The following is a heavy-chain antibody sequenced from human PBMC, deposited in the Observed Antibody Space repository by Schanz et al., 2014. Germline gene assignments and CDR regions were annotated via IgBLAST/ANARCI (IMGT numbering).Heavy chain of an antibody. D-gene: IGHD2-2*01. J-gene: IGHJ5*02. CDR2: IYYSGST. Sequence: QVQLQESGPGLVKPSDTLSLTCAVSGYSINTSDWWGWIRQPPGKGLEWIGYIYYSGSTYYNPSLKSRVTMSVDTSKNQFSRKLSSVTAADTAVYYCARGGYCSRTSCYFKGGWFDPWGQGTLVTVSS. CDR1: GYSINTSDW. CDR3: ARGGYCSRTSCYFKGGWFDP. V-gene: IGHV4-28*07.